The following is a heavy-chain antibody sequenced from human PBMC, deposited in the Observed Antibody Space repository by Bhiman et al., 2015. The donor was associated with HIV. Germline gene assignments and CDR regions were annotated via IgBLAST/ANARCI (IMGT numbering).Heavy chain of an antibody. V-gene: IGHV3-7*05. CDR3: AREARSIAAIDYMDV. Sequence: EVQLVESGGGLVQPGGSLRLSCAASGFTFSSFWMNWVRQAPGKGLEWVANIKQDGSEKYYVDSVKGRFTISRDNAKNSLYLQMNSLRAEDTAVYYCAREARSIAAIDYMDVWGKGTTGHRLL. CDR1: GFTFSSFW. CDR2: IKQDGSEK. J-gene: IGHJ6*03. D-gene: IGHD6-13*01.